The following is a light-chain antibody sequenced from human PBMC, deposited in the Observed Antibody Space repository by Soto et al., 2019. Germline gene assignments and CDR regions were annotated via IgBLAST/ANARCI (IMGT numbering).Light chain of an antibody. CDR1: QSVSIY. Sequence: IVLTQSQATLSLSPGERATLSCRASQSVSIYLAWYQQRPGQAPRLLIYDASNRATGIPARFSGSGSGTDFTLTISSLEPEDFAVYYCQQRSNWPPITFGQGTRLEIK. CDR3: QQRSNWPPIT. J-gene: IGKJ5*01. CDR2: DAS. V-gene: IGKV3-11*01.